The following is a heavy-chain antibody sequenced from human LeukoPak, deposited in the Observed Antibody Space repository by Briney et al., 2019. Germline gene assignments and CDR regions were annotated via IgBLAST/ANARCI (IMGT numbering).Heavy chain of an antibody. CDR3: ARQPPQYYGMDV. D-gene: IGHD1-14*01. Sequence: SETLSLTCTVSGGSFSNCYWSWIRQPAGKGLEWIGRIYTSGSTNYNPSVKSRVTISVDTSNNQFSLKLTSVTAADTAVYYCARQPPQYYGMDVWGQGTTVTVSS. J-gene: IGHJ6*02. CDR2: IYTSGST. V-gene: IGHV4-4*07. CDR1: GGSFSNCY.